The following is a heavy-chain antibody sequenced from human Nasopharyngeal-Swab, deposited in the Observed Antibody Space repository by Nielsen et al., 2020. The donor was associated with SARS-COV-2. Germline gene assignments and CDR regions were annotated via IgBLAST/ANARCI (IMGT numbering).Heavy chain of an antibody. J-gene: IGHJ4*02. D-gene: IGHD1-7*01. CDR1: GFTFSSYS. V-gene: IGHV3-21*01. Sequence: LSLTCAASGFTFSSYSMNWVRQAPGKGLEWVSSISSSSSSYIYYADSVKGRFTISRDNAKNSLYLQMNSLRAEDTAVYYCVGNNWNYGGVGYWGQGTLVTVSS. CDR2: ISSSSSSYI. CDR3: VGNNWNYGGVGY.